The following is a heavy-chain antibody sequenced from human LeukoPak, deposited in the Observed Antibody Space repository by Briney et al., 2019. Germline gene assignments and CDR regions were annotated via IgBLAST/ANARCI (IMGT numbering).Heavy chain of an antibody. J-gene: IGHJ5*02. CDR1: GDSISSENW. Sequence: PSGTLSLTCAVSGDSISSENWWSWVRQTPGKGLEWIGEIFHSGSTNYNPSLKSRVAMSVDKSKNQFSLKLSSVTAADTAVYYCARVPVAGTLDPWGQGTLVTVSS. D-gene: IGHD6-19*01. V-gene: IGHV4-4*02. CDR2: IFHSGST. CDR3: ARVPVAGTLDP.